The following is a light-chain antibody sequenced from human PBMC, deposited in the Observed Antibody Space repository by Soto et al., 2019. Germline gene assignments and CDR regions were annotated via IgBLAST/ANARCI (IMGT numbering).Light chain of an antibody. CDR3: AAWDDSLSGRV. V-gene: IGLV1-47*02. J-gene: IGLJ3*02. CDR2: NND. CDR1: GSNFGPNS. Sequence: QSVLTKPPSASGTPGQRVPMSCSGSGSNFGPNSVYWFQQFPGTAPKLHIYNNDQRPSVVPDRFSGSKSVTSASLDISGLRSEYEAEYYCAAWDDSLSGRVFGGGTQLTVL.